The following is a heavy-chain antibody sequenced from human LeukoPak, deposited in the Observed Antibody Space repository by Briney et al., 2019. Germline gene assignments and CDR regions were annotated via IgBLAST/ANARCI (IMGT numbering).Heavy chain of an antibody. J-gene: IGHJ6*03. CDR3: ARRNSYYYYYLDV. D-gene: IGHD4-23*01. CDR1: GYTFTSYY. Sequence: GASVKVSCKASGYTFTSYYMHWVRQAPGQGLEWMGIINPSGGSTSYAQKFQGRFTISRDNAKNSLYLQMNSLRAEDTAVYYCARRNSYYYYYLDVWGKRTTVTISS. CDR2: INPSGGST. V-gene: IGHV1-46*01.